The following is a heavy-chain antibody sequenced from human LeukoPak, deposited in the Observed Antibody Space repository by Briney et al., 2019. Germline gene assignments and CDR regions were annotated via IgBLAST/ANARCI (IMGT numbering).Heavy chain of an antibody. Sequence: GGSLRLSCSASGFTFSSHAMHWVRQAPGKGLEYVSVISSSGGSTHYADSVKGRFTISRDNSKNTLYLQMSSLRAEDTAVYSCVKTQNSYYYDSGFDYWGQGTLVTVSS. D-gene: IGHD3-22*01. CDR3: VKTQNSYYYDSGFDY. V-gene: IGHV3-64D*09. CDR2: ISSSGGST. J-gene: IGHJ4*02. CDR1: GFTFSSHA.